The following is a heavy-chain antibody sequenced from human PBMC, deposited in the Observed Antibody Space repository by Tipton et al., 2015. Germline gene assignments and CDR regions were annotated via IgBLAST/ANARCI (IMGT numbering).Heavy chain of an antibody. V-gene: IGHV4-39*01. CDR1: GGSISSSSYY. CDR2: LYFSEST. Sequence: TLSLTCTVSGGSISSSSYYWAWIRQPPGKGLEWIGSLYFSESTYYNPSLKSRVTISIDRFKNQLSLKLSSAAAADTAVYYCASPSLPHDRGDYYFQSWGQGSLVTVSS. CDR3: ASPSLPHDRGDYYFQS. J-gene: IGHJ4*02. D-gene: IGHD2-21*02.